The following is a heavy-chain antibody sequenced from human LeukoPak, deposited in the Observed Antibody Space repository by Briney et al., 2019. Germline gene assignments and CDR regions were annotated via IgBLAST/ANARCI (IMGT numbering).Heavy chain of an antibody. CDR2: ICGSGGTT. CDR1: GFTFSSYA. V-gene: IGHV3-23*01. D-gene: IGHD3-10*01. J-gene: IGHJ6*03. CDR3: AKDHYYYGSGRSPSYMDV. Sequence: GGSLILSCAASGFTFSSYAMSWVRQAPGKGLEWVSVICGSGGTTYYADSVKGRFTISRDNSKNTLYLQMNSLRAEDTAVYHCAKDHYYYGSGRSPSYMDVWGKGTAVTVSS.